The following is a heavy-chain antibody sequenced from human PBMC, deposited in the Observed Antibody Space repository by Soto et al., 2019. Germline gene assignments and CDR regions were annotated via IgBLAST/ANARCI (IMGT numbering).Heavy chain of an antibody. CDR3: TTATVALYYYYYGMDV. J-gene: IGHJ6*02. CDR2: IKSKTDGGTT. Sequence: EVQLVESGGGLVKPGGSLRLSCAASGFTFSNAWMSWVRQAPGKGLEWVGRIKSKTDGGTTDYAAPVKGRFTTSRDDSKNTLYLQMNSLKTEDTAVYYCTTATVALYYYYYGMDVWGQGTTVTVSS. D-gene: IGHD4-17*01. CDR1: GFTFSNAW. V-gene: IGHV3-15*01.